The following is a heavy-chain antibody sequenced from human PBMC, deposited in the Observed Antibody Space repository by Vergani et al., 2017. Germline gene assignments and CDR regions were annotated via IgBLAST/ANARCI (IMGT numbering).Heavy chain of an antibody. V-gene: IGHV4-34*01. CDR2: INHSGST. Sequence: QVQLQQWGAGLLKPSETLSLTCAVYGGSFSGYYWSWIRQPPGKGLEWIGEINHSGSTNYNPSLKSRVTISVDTSKNQFSLKLSSVTAADTAVYYCARHIGTYYDFWSGWGTLGWFDPWGQGTLVTVSS. CDR1: GGSFSGYY. CDR3: ARHIGTYYDFWSGWGTLGWFDP. J-gene: IGHJ5*02. D-gene: IGHD3-3*01.